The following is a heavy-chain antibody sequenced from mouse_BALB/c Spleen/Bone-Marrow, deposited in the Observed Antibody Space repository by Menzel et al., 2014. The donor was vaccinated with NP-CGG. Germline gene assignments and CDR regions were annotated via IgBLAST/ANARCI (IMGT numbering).Heavy chain of an antibody. J-gene: IGHJ4*01. CDR2: ISYDGSN. CDR1: GYSITSGYY. CDR3: ARDRAMDY. V-gene: IGHV3-6*02. Sequence: EVKLQESGPGLVKPSQSLSLTCSVTGYSITSGYYWNWIRQFPGNKLEWMGYISYDGSNNYNPSLKNRISITRDTSKNQFFLKLNSVTTEDTATYYCARDRAMDYWGQGTSVPVSS.